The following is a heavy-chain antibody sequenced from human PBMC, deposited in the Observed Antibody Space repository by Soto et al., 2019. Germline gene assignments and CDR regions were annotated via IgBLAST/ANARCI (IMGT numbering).Heavy chain of an antibody. CDR3: AWGHEFGGTSDAFDI. V-gene: IGHV1-69*12. CDR1: GGAFSTSS. D-gene: IGHD2-15*01. J-gene: IGHJ3*02. Sequence: QVLLVQSGAEVKKPGSSVKVSCKASGGAFSTSSINWVRQAPGQGLEWMGGIIPIFGTSDYAQRFQGRVTITADESTKTAFMELSSLRSDVTVVYYCAWGHEFGGTSDAFDIWGQGTMVTVSS. CDR2: IIPIFGTS.